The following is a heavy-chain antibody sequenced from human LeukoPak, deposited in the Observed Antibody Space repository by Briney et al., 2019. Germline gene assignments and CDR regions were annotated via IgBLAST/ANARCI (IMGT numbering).Heavy chain of an antibody. Sequence: PGGSLRLSCAASGFTFSSYAMSWVRQAPGKGLEWVSAIVGSGGNMYYADSVKGRFTISRDNFKSTLYLQMHSLRAEDTAVYYCAKGLTWDSTSCSDWGQGTLVTVSS. CDR1: GFTFSSYA. J-gene: IGHJ4*02. V-gene: IGHV3-23*01. D-gene: IGHD2-2*01. CDR3: AKGLTWDSTSCSD. CDR2: IVGSGGNM.